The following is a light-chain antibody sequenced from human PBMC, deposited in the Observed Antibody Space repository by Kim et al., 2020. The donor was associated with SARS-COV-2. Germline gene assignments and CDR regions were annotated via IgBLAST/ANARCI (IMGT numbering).Light chain of an antibody. CDR3: QTWDSSFYV. V-gene: IGLV3-1*01. CDR1: KLGDKY. Sequence: SYELTQPPSVSVSPGQTASITCSGDKLGDKYASWYQQKPGQSPVLVIYQNNKRPSGIPERFSGSNSGNTATLTISGTQPMDEGDYYCQTWDSSFYVFGPGTKVTVL. CDR2: QNN. J-gene: IGLJ1*01.